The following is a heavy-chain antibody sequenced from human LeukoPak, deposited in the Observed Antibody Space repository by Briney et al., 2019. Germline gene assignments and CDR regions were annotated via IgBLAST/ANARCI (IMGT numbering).Heavy chain of an antibody. CDR2: IRYDGSNK. V-gene: IGHV3-30*02. D-gene: IGHD6-13*01. J-gene: IGHJ4*02. CDR1: GFTFSSYG. Sequence: GGSLRLSCAASGFTFSSYGMHWVRQAPGKGLEWVAFIRYDGSNKYYADSVKGRFTISRDNSKNTLYLQMNSLRAEDTAVYYCAKSTGWYSSSWYLIYWGQGTLVTVSS. CDR3: AKSTGWYSSSWYLIY.